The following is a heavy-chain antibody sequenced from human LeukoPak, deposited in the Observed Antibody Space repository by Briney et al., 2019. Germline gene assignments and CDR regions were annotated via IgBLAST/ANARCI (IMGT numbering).Heavy chain of an antibody. V-gene: IGHV3-33*08. D-gene: IGHD3-9*01. CDR1: GFTVSNKY. Sequence: PGGSLRLSCVASGFTVSNKYMHWVRQAPGKGLEWVAVIWNDGSNKYYADSVKGRFTISRDNSKNTLYLQMNSLRAEDTAVYYCARELAGYDILTGSYFDSWGQGTLVTVSS. CDR2: IWNDGSNK. J-gene: IGHJ4*02. CDR3: ARELAGYDILTGSYFDS.